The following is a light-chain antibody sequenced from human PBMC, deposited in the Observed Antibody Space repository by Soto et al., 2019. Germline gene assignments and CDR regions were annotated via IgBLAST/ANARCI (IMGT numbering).Light chain of an antibody. V-gene: IGKV3-20*01. CDR2: GAS. CDR1: ESVTDY. CDR3: QQYGSSPGIT. Sequence: EIVLTQSPGTLSLAPCERVTLSWSSSESVTDYLAWYQQKPGQAPRLLIYGASSRATGIPDRFSGSGSGTDFTLTISRLEPEDFAVYYCQQYGSSPGITFGQGTRLEIK. J-gene: IGKJ5*01.